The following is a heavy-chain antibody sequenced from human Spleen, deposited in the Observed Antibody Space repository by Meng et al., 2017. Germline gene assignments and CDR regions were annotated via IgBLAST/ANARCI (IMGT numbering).Heavy chain of an antibody. V-gene: IGHV3-15*01. J-gene: IGHJ3*02. CDR1: GFTFSNAW. CDR2: IKSKTDGGTT. D-gene: IGHD6-13*01. Sequence: GGSLRLSCAASGFTFSNAWMSWVRQAPGKGLEWVGRIKSKTDGGTTDYAAPVKGRFTITRDDSKNTLYLQMNSLKAEDTPVYYCAREKPQAKKQQRRDAFDIWGQGTMVTVSS. CDR3: AREKPQAKKQQRRDAFDI.